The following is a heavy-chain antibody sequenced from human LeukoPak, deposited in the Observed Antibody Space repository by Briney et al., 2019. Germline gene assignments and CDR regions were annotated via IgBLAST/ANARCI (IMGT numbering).Heavy chain of an antibody. V-gene: IGHV3-23*01. CDR3: AKDRPIFKD. CDR2: ISGGGGAT. J-gene: IGHJ4*02. CDR1: GFTFSSSA. Sequence: GGSLRLSCAASGFTFSSSAMSWVRQAPGRGLEWVSTISGGGGATYYADSVKGRFTISSDNSKNTLYLQMNSLRAEDTAVYYCAKDRPIFKDWGQGTQVTVSS.